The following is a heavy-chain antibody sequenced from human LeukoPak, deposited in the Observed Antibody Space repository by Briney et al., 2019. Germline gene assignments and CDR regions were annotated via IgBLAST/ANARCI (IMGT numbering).Heavy chain of an antibody. V-gene: IGHV3-66*01. J-gene: IGHJ4*02. CDR2: IYSGGST. CDR1: GFTVSSNY. D-gene: IGHD3-22*01. Sequence: GGSLRLSCAASGFTVSSNYMSWVRQAPGKGLEGVSVIYSGGSTYYADSVKGRFTISRDNSKNTLYLQMNSLRAEDTAVYYCARGPHYYDSSGYHHFDYWGQGTLVTVSS. CDR3: ARGPHYYDSSGYHHFDY.